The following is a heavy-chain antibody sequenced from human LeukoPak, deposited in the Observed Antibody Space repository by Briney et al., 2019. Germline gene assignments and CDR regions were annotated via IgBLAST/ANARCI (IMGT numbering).Heavy chain of an antibody. J-gene: IGHJ6*03. D-gene: IGHD6-19*01. CDR2: IYTSGST. V-gene: IGHV4-4*09. Sequence: PSETLSLTRTVSGGSISSYYWSWIRQPPGKGLEWIGYIYTSGSTNYNPSLKSRVTISVDTSKNQFSLKLSSVTAADTAVYYCARSYAYSSGGKSYYYYYYYMDVWGKGTTVTVSS. CDR1: GGSISSYY. CDR3: ARSYAYSSGGKSYYYYYYYMDV.